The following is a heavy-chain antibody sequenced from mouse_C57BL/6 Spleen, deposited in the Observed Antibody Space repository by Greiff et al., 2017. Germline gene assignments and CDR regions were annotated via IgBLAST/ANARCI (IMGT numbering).Heavy chain of an antibody. CDR3: ARRRDDEVAYYAMDY. Sequence: QVQLQQPGAELVKPGASVKMSCKASGYTFTSYWITWVKQRPGQGLEWIGDIYPGSGSTNYNEKFKSKATLTVDTSSSTAYMQLSSLTSEDSAVYYCARRRDDEVAYYAMDYWGQGTSVTVSS. CDR1: GYTFTSYW. D-gene: IGHD1-1*02. J-gene: IGHJ4*01. V-gene: IGHV1-55*01. CDR2: IYPGSGST.